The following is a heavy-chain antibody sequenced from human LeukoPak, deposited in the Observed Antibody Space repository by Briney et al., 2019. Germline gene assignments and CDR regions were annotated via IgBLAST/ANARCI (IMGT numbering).Heavy chain of an antibody. J-gene: IGHJ4*02. CDR2: ISYSGST. CDR1: DGSISSYY. CDR3: ARAPDYDFISYPYYFDY. D-gene: IGHD3-3*01. Sequence: SETLSLTCSVSDGSISSYYWSWIRQPPGKGLEWIGYISYSGSTNYNPSLKSRVTISVDTSKTQFSLNLSSVTAAGTAVYYCARAPDYDFISYPYYFDYWGQGTLVTVSS. V-gene: IGHV4-59*01.